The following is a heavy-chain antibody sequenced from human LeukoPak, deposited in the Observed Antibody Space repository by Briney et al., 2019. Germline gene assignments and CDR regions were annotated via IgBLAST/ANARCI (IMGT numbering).Heavy chain of an antibody. D-gene: IGHD3-3*01. J-gene: IGHJ6*03. Sequence: GRSLRLSCAASGFTFSSYAMHWVRQAPGKGLEWVAVISYDGSNKYYADSVKGRFTISRDNSKNTLYLQMNSLRAEDTAVYYCARSPPDYDFWSGYYSGYMDVWGKGTTVTVSS. V-gene: IGHV3-30*01. CDR1: GFTFSSYA. CDR3: ARSPPDYDFWSGYYSGYMDV. CDR2: ISYDGSNK.